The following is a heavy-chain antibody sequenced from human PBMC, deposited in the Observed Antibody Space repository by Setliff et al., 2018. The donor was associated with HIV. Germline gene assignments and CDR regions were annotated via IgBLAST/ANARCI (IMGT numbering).Heavy chain of an antibody. CDR1: GYSISSDYC. D-gene: IGHD1-26*01. Sequence: KPSETLSLTCGVSGYSISSDYCWGWIRQPPGKGLEWIGNMCHGGNNNYYNPSLKSRVTISVDTSKNQFFLKVTSVTAADTAVYYCARHRDGGTYPLDYWGQGTLVTVSS. CDR2: MCHGGNNN. V-gene: IGHV4-38-2*01. J-gene: IGHJ4*02. CDR3: ARHRDGGTYPLDY.